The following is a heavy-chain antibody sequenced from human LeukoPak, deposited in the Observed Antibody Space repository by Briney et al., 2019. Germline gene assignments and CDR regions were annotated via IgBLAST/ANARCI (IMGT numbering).Heavy chain of an antibody. CDR1: GFTLSDYY. Sequence: PGGSLRLSCAASGFTLSDYYMSWIRQAPGKGLEWVSYISSSGSTIYYADSVKGRFTISRDNSKNTLYLQMNSLRAEDTAVYYCAKPHPYYYGSGSYPCAFDIWGQGTMVTVSS. CDR2: ISSSGSTI. J-gene: IGHJ3*02. CDR3: AKPHPYYYGSGSYPCAFDI. D-gene: IGHD3-10*01. V-gene: IGHV3-11*01.